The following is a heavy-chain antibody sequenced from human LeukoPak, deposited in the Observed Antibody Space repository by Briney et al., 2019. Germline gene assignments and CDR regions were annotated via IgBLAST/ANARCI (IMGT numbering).Heavy chain of an antibody. J-gene: IGHJ6*03. D-gene: IGHD5-18*01. V-gene: IGHV3-7*01. CDR2: IKQDGSEK. Sequence: PGGSLRLSCAASGFTFSSYWMSWVRQAPGKGLEWVANIKQDGSEKYYVDSVKGRFTISRDNAKNSLYLQMNSLRAEDTAVYYCARDSQLWLLSSFYYYYYYMDVWGKGTTVTVSS. CDR1: GFTFSSYW. CDR3: ARDSQLWLLSSFYYYYYYMDV.